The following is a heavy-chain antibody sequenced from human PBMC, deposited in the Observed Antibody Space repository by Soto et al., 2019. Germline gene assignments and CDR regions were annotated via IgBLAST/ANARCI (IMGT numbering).Heavy chain of an antibody. CDR3: ARYTVRDRGWFDP. CDR2: IYYSGST. Sequence: SETLSLTCTVSGGSISSGDYYWSWIRQPPGKGLEWIGYIYYSGSTYYNPSLKSRVTISVDTSKNQFSLKLSSVTAADTAVYYCARYTVRDRGWFDPWGQGTLVTVSS. CDR1: GGSISSGDYY. J-gene: IGHJ5*02. D-gene: IGHD3-10*01. V-gene: IGHV4-30-4*01.